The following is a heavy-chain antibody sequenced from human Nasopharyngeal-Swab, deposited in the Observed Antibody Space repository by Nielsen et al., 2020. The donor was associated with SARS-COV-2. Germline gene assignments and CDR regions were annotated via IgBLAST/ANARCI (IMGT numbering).Heavy chain of an antibody. CDR1: GYSFTSHM. V-gene: IGHV1-18*01. CDR3: ARGVGFLEWSADNWLDP. CDR2: ISGYNDKS. J-gene: IGHJ5*02. D-gene: IGHD3-3*01. Sequence: ASVKVSCKASGYSFTSHMTVWVRQAPGQGLEWMGWISGYNDKSAYAQKFQGRVTMTIDTSTSTTYMELRNLRSDDTAVYYCARGVGFLEWSADNWLDPWGQGTPVTVSS.